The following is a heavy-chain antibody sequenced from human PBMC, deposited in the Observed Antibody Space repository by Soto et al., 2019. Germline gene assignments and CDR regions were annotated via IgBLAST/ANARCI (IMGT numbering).Heavy chain of an antibody. CDR1: GGSISSSSYY. CDR3: ARPTYGSGSYSYDY. V-gene: IGHV4-39*01. Sequence: LSLTFTVSGGSISSSSYYSGWIRQPPGKGLEWIGSIYYSGSTYYNPSLKSRVTISVDTSKNQFSLKLSSVTAADTAVYYCARPTYGSGSYSYDYWGQGTLVTVSS. D-gene: IGHD3-10*01. CDR2: IYYSGST. J-gene: IGHJ4*02.